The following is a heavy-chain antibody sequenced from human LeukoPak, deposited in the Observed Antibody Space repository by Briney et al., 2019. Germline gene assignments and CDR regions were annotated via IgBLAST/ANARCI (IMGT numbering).Heavy chain of an antibody. CDR3: ARGSGGSYSGGNWFDP. CDR2: IWYDGSNK. J-gene: IGHJ5*02. CDR1: GFTFSSYG. Sequence: GGSLRLSCAASGFTFSSYGMHWVRQAPGKGLEWVAVIWYDGSNKYYADSVKGRFTISRDNSKNTLYLQMNSLRAEDTAVYYCARGSGGSYSGGNWFDPWGQGTLVTVSS. V-gene: IGHV3-33*01. D-gene: IGHD1-26*01.